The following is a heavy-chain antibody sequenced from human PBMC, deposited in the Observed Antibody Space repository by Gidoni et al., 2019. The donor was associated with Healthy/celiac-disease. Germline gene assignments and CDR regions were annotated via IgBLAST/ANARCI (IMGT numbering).Heavy chain of an antibody. V-gene: IGHV3-43D*03. D-gene: IGHD7-27*01. J-gene: IGHJ6*02. Sequence: RQAPGKGLEWGSLISWDGGSTYYADSVKERFTITRDNSKNSLYLQMNSLRAEDTALYYCAKEGPRNYYYYGMDVWGQGTTVTVSS. CDR2: ISWDGGST. CDR3: AKEGPRNYYYYGMDV.